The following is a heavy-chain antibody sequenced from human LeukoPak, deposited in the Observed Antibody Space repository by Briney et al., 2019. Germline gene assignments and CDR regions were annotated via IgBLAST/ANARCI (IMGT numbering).Heavy chain of an antibody. CDR1: GGTFSSYA. Sequence: SVKVSCKASGGTFSSYAISWVRQAPGQGLESMGGIIPIFGTANYAQKFQGRVTITADESTSTAYMELSSLRSEDTAVYYCARKILNYYDSSGYYDVGFDYWGQGTLVTVSS. J-gene: IGHJ4*02. CDR2: IIPIFGTA. CDR3: ARKILNYYDSSGYYDVGFDY. V-gene: IGHV1-69*13. D-gene: IGHD3-22*01.